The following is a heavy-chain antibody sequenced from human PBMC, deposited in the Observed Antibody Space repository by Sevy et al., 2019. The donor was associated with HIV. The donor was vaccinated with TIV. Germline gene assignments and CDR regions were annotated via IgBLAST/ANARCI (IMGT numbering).Heavy chain of an antibody. J-gene: IGHJ4*02. V-gene: IGHV4-34*01. Sequence: SETLSLTCAVYGGSFSGYYWSWIRQPPGKGLEWIGEINHSGSTNYNPSLKSRVTISVDTSKNQFSLKLSSVTAADTAVYYCARPRAYGDYVSWGQGTLVTVSS. CDR2: INHSGST. CDR3: ARPRAYGDYVS. CDR1: GGSFSGYY. D-gene: IGHD4-17*01.